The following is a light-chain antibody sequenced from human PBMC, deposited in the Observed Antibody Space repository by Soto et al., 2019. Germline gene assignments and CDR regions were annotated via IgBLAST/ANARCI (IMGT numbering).Light chain of an antibody. V-gene: IGLV4-60*02. CDR1: SVHSSYI. CDR2: LEGSGSY. CDR3: ETWDSNTHTV. J-gene: IGLJ3*02. Sequence: QLVLTQSSSASASLGSSVKLTCTLSSVHSSYIIAWHQQQPGKAPRYLMKLEGSGSYNKGSGVPDRFSGSSSGADRYLTISNLQFEDEADYYCETWDSNTHTVFGGGTKQTVL.